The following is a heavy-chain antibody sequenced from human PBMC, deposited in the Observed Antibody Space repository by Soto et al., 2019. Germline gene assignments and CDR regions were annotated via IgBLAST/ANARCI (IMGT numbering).Heavy chain of an antibody. V-gene: IGHV1-3*01. J-gene: IGHJ4*02. CDR1: GYTFTSYA. CDR2: INAGNGNT. D-gene: IGHD3-16*01. CDR3: AWDLGVGAASDY. Sequence: QVQLVQSGAEVKKPGASVKVSCKASGYTFTSYAMHWVRQAPGQRLEWMGWINAGNGNTKYSQKFQGRVTITRDTSASTAYMALRSLRYDDTAVYYCAWDLGVGAASDYWSQGTLVTVSS.